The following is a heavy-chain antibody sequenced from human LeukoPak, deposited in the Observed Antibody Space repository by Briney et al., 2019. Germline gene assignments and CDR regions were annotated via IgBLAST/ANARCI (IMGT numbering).Heavy chain of an antibody. CDR3: ARVTNGSGSPVDY. Sequence: SETLSLTCAVYGGSFSGYYWSWIRQPPGKGLEWIGEINHSGSTNYNPSLKSRVTISVDTSKNQFSLKLSSVTAADTAVHYCARVTNGSGSPVDYWGQGTLVTVSS. CDR2: INHSGST. CDR1: GGSFSGYY. V-gene: IGHV4-34*01. D-gene: IGHD3-10*01. J-gene: IGHJ4*02.